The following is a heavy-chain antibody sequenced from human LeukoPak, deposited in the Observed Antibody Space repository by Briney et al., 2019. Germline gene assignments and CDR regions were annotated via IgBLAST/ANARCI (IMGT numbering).Heavy chain of an antibody. V-gene: IGHV3-20*04. J-gene: IGHJ1*01. CDR3: AKFERSSGYSYFQQ. CDR2: INWNGGST. D-gene: IGHD3-22*01. CDR1: GFTFDDYG. Sequence: GGSLRLSCAASGFTFDDYGMSWVRQAPGKGLEWVSGINWNGGSTGYADSVKGRFTLSRDNSKNTLYLQLNSLRVEDTAVYYCAKFERSSGYSYFQQWGQGTLVTVSS.